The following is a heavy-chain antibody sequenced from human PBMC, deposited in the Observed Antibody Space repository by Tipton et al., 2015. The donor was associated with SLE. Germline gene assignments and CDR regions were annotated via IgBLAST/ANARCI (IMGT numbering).Heavy chain of an antibody. D-gene: IGHD1/OR15-1a*01. J-gene: IGHJ4*02. CDR3: VREDWDRGVDY. CDR1: GFTFDDYA. CDR2: ISLSGDRI. Sequence: SLRLSCAASGFTFDDYAMHWVRQAPGKGLEWVSHISLSGDRIYYADSVRGRFTISRDNAKNSLYLQLNNLRVEDTAVYYCVREDWDRGVDYWGQGTLVTVSS. V-gene: IGHV3-48*03.